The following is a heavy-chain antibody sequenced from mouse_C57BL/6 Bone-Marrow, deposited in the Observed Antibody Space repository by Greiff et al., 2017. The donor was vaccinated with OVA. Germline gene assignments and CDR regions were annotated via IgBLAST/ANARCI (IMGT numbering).Heavy chain of an antibody. Sequence: EGQRQESGAELVRPGGSVKLSCTASGFNIKDYYMHWVKQRPEQGLEWIGRIEPEDGDTEYAPKFQGKATMTADTASNTAYLQLSSLTSEDTAVYYCTTRIYYDYVFDYWGQGTTLTVSS. CDR3: TTRIYYDYVFDY. V-gene: IGHV14-1*01. D-gene: IGHD2-4*01. J-gene: IGHJ2*01. CDR1: GFNIKDYY. CDR2: IEPEDGDT.